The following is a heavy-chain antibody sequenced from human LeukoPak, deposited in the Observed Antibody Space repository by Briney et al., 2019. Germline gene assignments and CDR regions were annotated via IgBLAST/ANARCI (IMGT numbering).Heavy chain of an antibody. V-gene: IGHV3-53*01. Sequence: GGSLRLSCAASGFTVSSNYMSWVRQAPGKGLEWVSIIYSGGTTYYADSVRGRFTISRDNSKDTLYLQMSSLRAEDTAVYYCARHHKGNNWYGGVDSWGQGTLATVSS. CDR2: IYSGGTT. D-gene: IGHD1-20*01. J-gene: IGHJ4*02. CDR1: GFTVSSNY. CDR3: ARHHKGNNWYGGVDS.